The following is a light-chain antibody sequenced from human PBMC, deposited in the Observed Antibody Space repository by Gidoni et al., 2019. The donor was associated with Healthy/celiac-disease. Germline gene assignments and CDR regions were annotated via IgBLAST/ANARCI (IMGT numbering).Light chain of an antibody. CDR3: QQYNSHWT. CDR2: DAS. J-gene: IGKJ1*01. V-gene: IGKV1-5*01. CDR1: QSISSW. Sequence: DIQLTQSPSTLSASVGDRVTINCRAIQSISSWLAWYQQKPGKAPKLRIYDASSLESGVPSRFSGSGSGTEFTLTISSLQPDAFATYYCQQYNSHWTFGQGTKVEIK.